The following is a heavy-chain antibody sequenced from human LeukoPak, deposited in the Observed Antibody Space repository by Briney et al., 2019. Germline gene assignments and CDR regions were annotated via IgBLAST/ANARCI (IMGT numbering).Heavy chain of an antibody. D-gene: IGHD3-16*02. Sequence: PSQTLSLTCAVSGGSFSGYYWSWIRQPPGKGLEWIGEINHSGSTNYNPSLKSRVTILVDTSKNQFSLKLSSVTAADTAVYYCARRGDYVWGSYRYFGYLGQGNLVSVSS. J-gene: IGHJ4*02. V-gene: IGHV4-34*01. CDR3: ARRGDYVWGSYRYFGY. CDR2: INHSGST. CDR1: GGSFSGYY.